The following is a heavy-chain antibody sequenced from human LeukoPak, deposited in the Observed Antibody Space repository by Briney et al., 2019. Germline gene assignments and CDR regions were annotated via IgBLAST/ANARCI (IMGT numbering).Heavy chain of an antibody. D-gene: IGHD6-19*01. CDR3: ATDIPVAGVSFDY. J-gene: IGHJ4*02. Sequence: ASVKVSCKASGYTFTSYYMHWVRQAPGQGLEWMGIINPSGGSTSYAQKFQGRVTMTRDMSTSTDYMELSSLRSEDTAVYYCATDIPVAGVSFDYWGQGTLVTVSS. CDR2: INPSGGST. CDR1: GYTFTSYY. V-gene: IGHV1-46*01.